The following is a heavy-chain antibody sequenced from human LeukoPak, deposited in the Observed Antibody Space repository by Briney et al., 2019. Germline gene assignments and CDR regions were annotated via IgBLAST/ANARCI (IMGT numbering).Heavy chain of an antibody. CDR3: ARSSYSSSSSV. D-gene: IGHD6-6*01. CDR1: GFTFSSYG. Sequence: PGGSLRLSCAASGFTFSSYGMHWVRQAPGKGLEWVAVIWYDGSNKYYADSVKGRFTISRDNSKNTLYLQMNSLRAEDTAVYYCARSSYSSSSSVRGQGTMVTVSS. J-gene: IGHJ3*01. V-gene: IGHV3-33*01. CDR2: IWYDGSNK.